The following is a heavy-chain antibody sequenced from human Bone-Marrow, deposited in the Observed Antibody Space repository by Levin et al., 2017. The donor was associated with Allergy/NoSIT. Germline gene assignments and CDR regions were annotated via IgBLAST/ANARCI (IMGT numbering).Heavy chain of an antibody. CDR3: ARRIDILTGYYYFDY. D-gene: IGHD3-9*01. Sequence: SQTLSLTCTVSGGSISSYYWSWIRQPPGKGLEWIGYIYYSGSTNYNPSLKSRVTISVDTSKNQFSLKLSSVTAADTAVYYCARRIDILTGYYYFDYWGQGTLVTVSS. V-gene: IGHV4-59*01. CDR2: IYYSGST. J-gene: IGHJ4*02. CDR1: GGSISSYY.